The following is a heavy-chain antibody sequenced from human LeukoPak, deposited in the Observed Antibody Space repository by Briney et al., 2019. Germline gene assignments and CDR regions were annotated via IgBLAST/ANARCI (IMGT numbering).Heavy chain of an antibody. V-gene: IGHV3-7*03. CDR3: ARDKGDYDTSGSLFVF. Sequence: ETLSLTCTVSGDSINSLDLWSWVRQVPTKGLEWVANIKQDGNEKYYVDSVKGRFTISRDNAENLLYLQMNSLRAEDTAVYYCARDKGDYDTSGSLFVFGGQGTLVTVSS. CDR1: GDSINSLDL. J-gene: IGHJ4*02. CDR2: IKQDGNEK. D-gene: IGHD3-22*01.